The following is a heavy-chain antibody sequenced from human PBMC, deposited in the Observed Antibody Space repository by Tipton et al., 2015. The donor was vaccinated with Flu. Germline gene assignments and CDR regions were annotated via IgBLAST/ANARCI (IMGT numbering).Heavy chain of an antibody. CDR1: GGPISSYY. D-gene: IGHD4-17*01. Sequence: LRLSCTVSGGPISSYYWSWIRQPAGKGLEWIGRIHTSGSTNYNPSLKSRLTISVDTSKNQFSLKLSSVTAADTAVYYCARVDGDYGHYWGQGTLVTVSS. V-gene: IGHV4-4*07. J-gene: IGHJ4*02. CDR2: IHTSGST. CDR3: ARVDGDYGHY.